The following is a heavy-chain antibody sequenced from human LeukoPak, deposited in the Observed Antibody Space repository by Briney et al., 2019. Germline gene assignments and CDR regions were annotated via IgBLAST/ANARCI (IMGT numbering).Heavy chain of an antibody. D-gene: IGHD3-10*01. CDR1: GGSFSGYY. CDR2: INHSGST. Sequence: SETLSLTCAVYGGSFSGYYWSWIRQPPGKGLEWIGEINHSGSTNYNPSLKSRVTISVDTSKNQFSLKLSSVTPADTAVYYCARAHYYGSGSHDYWGQGTLVTVSS. CDR3: ARAHYYGSGSHDY. V-gene: IGHV4-34*01. J-gene: IGHJ4*02.